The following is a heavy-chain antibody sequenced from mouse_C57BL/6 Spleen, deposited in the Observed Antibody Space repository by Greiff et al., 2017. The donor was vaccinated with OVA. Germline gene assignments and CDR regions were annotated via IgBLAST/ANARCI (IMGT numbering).Heavy chain of an antibody. D-gene: IGHD1-1*01. J-gene: IGHJ2*01. Sequence: DVQLVESGGGLVKPGGSLKLSCAASGFTFSSYAMSWVRQTPEKRLEWVATISDGGSYTYYPDNVKGRFTISRDNAKNNLYLQMSHLKSEDTAMYYCAREYYGSSSFDYWGQGTTLTVSS. CDR2: ISDGGSYT. V-gene: IGHV5-4*01. CDR3: AREYYGSSSFDY. CDR1: GFTFSSYA.